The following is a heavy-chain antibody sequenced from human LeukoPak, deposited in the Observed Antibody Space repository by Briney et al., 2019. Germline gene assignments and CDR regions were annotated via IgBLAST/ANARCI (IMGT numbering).Heavy chain of an antibody. Sequence: SETLSLTCTVSGDSISSGDYYWSWIRQPPGKGLEWIGYIYYSGSTYYNPSLKSRVTISVDTSKNQFSLKLSSVTAADTAVYYCAREGAGVFDYWGQGTLVTVSS. D-gene: IGHD3-10*01. V-gene: IGHV4-30-4*08. CDR3: AREGAGVFDY. CDR2: IYYSGST. J-gene: IGHJ4*02. CDR1: GDSISSGDYY.